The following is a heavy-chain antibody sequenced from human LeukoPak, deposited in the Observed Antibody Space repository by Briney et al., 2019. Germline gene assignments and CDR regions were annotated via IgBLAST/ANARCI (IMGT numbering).Heavy chain of an antibody. CDR3: AGYRITIFGVVIPTYMDV. D-gene: IGHD3-3*01. J-gene: IGHJ6*03. CDR2: IYHTGTT. Sequence: SETLSLTCTVSGFSINNEYYWGWIRQPPGKGLELIGNIYHTGTTYYNPSLKSRVTISVDTSKNQFSLKLSSVTAADTAVYYCAGYRITIFGVVIPTYMDVWAKGPRSPSP. V-gene: IGHV4-38-2*02. CDR1: GFSINNEYY.